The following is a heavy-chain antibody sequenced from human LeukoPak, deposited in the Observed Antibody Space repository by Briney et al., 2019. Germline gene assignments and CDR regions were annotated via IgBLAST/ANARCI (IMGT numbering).Heavy chain of an antibody. J-gene: IGHJ3*02. D-gene: IGHD2-2*01. Sequence: SVKVSCKASGGTFSSYAISWVRQAPGQGLEWMGGIIPIFGTANYAQKFQGRVTITADESTSTAYMELSSLRSDDTAVYYCARSSGGYQLHNAFDIWGQGTMVTASS. V-gene: IGHV1-69*13. CDR1: GGTFSSYA. CDR2: IIPIFGTA. CDR3: ARSSGGYQLHNAFDI.